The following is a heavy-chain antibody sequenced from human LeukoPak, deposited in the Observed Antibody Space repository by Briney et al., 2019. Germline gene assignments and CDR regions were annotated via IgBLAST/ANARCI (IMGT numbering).Heavy chain of an antibody. D-gene: IGHD3-10*01. CDR1: GYTFTGYY. V-gene: IGHV1-2*02. Sequence: ASVKVSCKASGYTFTGYYMHWVRQAPGQGLEWMGWINPNSGGTNYAQKFQGRVTMTRDTSISTAYLQWSSLKASDTAMYYCARLVTYYYGSGSVYFDYWGQGTLVTVSS. J-gene: IGHJ4*02. CDR3: ARLVTYYYGSGSVYFDY. CDR2: INPNSGGT.